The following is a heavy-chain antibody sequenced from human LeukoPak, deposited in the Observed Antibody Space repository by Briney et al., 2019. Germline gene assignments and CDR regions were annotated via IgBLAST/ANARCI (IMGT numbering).Heavy chain of an antibody. J-gene: IGHJ5*02. CDR2: INHSGST. CDR1: GGSFSGYY. D-gene: IGHD3-3*01. Sequence: SETLSLTCAVYGGSFSGYYWSWLRQPPAKGLEWIGEINHSGSTNYNPSLKRRVTISVDTYKNQFSLKLSSVTAADTAAYYCARGVVFWSGYYRIPDRGHWFDPWGQGTLVTVSS. V-gene: IGHV4-34*01. CDR3: ARGVVFWSGYYRIPDRGHWFDP.